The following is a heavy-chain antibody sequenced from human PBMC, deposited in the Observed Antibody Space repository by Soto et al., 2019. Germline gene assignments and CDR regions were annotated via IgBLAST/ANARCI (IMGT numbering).Heavy chain of an antibody. V-gene: IGHV1-24*01. CDR3: ATHEVATIGHVWRYYYYYGMDV. J-gene: IGHJ6*02. CDR2: FDPEDGET. Sequence: ASVKVSCKVSGYTPTELSMHWVRQAPGKGLEWMGGFDPEDGETIYAQKFQGRVTMTEDTSTDTAYMELSSLRSEDTAVYYCATHEVATIGHVWRYYYYYGMDVWGQGTTVTVSS. CDR1: GYTPTELS. D-gene: IGHD5-12*01.